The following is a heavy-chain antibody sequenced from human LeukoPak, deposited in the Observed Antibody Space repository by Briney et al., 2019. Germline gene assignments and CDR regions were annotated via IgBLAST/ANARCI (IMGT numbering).Heavy chain of an antibody. CDR3: ARGPPFPNSGSYRIYYYYGMDV. Sequence: PSETLSLTCTVSGGSISSGGYYWSWIRQHPGKGLEWIGYIYYSGSTYYNPSLKSRVTISVDTSKNQFSLKLSSVTAADTAVYYCARGPPFPNSGSYRIYYYYGMDVWGQGTTVTVSS. J-gene: IGHJ6*02. CDR1: GGSISSGGYY. D-gene: IGHD1-26*01. V-gene: IGHV4-31*03. CDR2: IYYSGST.